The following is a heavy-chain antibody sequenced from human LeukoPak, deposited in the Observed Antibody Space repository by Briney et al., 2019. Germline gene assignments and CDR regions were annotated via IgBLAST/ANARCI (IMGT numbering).Heavy chain of an antibody. Sequence: GGSLRLSCAASGFTFSSSAMSWVRQAPGKGREWVSAISNNGGYTYYADSVQGRFTISRDNSKNTLYLQMNSLRAEDTAVYYCARENYYDSSGYYYGRFDPWGQGTLVTVSS. D-gene: IGHD3-22*01. CDR3: ARENYYDSSGYYYGRFDP. CDR2: ISNNGGYT. CDR1: GFTFSSSA. V-gene: IGHV3-23*01. J-gene: IGHJ5*02.